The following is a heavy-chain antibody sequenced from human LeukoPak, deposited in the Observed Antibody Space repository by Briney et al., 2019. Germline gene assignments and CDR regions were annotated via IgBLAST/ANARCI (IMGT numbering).Heavy chain of an antibody. Sequence: ASVKVSCKASGYTFTGYYMHWVRQAPGQGLEWMGWINPNSGGTNYAQKFQGRVTMTEDTSTDTAYMELSSLRSEDTAVYYCATETMVRGVNAIYAFDIWGQGTMVTVSS. J-gene: IGHJ3*02. V-gene: IGHV1-2*02. CDR3: ATETMVRGVNAIYAFDI. CDR2: INPNSGGT. CDR1: GYTFTGYY. D-gene: IGHD3-10*01.